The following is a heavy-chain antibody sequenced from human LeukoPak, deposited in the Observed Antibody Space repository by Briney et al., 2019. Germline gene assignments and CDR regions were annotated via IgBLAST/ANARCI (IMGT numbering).Heavy chain of an antibody. J-gene: IGHJ4*02. D-gene: IGHD6-13*01. CDR1: GGSISSYY. CDR3: ARHRSPIAAAGTGDYFDY. CDR2: IYYSGST. V-gene: IGHV4-59*08. Sequence: SETLSLTCTVSGGSISSYYWSWIRQPPGKGLEWIGYIYYSGSTNYNPSLKSRVTISVDTSKNQFSLKLSSVTAADTAVYYCARHRSPIAAAGTGDYFDYWGQGTLVTVSS.